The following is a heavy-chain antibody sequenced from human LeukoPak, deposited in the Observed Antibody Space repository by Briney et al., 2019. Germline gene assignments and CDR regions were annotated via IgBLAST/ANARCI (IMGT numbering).Heavy chain of an antibody. V-gene: IGHV4-34*01. CDR1: GGSFSGYY. J-gene: IGHJ4*02. D-gene: IGHD5-24*01. CDR3: ARLRDGYNFSFDY. CDR2: INHSGST. Sequence: PSETLSLTCAVYGGSFSGYYWSWIRQPPGKGLEWIGEINHSGSTNYNPSLKSRVIISVDTSKNQFSLKLSSVTAADTAVYYCARLRDGYNFSFDYWGQGTLVTVSS.